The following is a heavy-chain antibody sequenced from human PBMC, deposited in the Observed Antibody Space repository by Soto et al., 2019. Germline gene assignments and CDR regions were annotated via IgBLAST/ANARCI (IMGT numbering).Heavy chain of an antibody. CDR3: AKRGVEREQLASPGAFDI. D-gene: IGHD6-6*01. V-gene: IGHV3-23*01. CDR1: GFTFSSYA. Sequence: EVQLLESGGGLVQPGGSLRLSCAASGFTFSSYAMSWVRQAPGKGLEWVSAISGSGGSTYYADSVKGRFTISRDNPKNTLYLQMNSLRAEDTAVYYCAKRGVEREQLASPGAFDIWGQGTMVTVSS. J-gene: IGHJ3*02. CDR2: ISGSGGST.